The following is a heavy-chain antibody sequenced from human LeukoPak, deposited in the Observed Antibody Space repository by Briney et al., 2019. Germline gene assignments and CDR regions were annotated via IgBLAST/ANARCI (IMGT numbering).Heavy chain of an antibody. V-gene: IGHV3-23*01. Sequence: QAGGSLRLSCAASGFTFSSYGMSWVRQAPGKGLEWVSYIRYSGDSTYYAGSVKGRFTISRDNSKNTLYLQMNSLRAEDTAVYYCAKMLGTPLYYYGLDVWGQGTTVTVSS. D-gene: IGHD3-10*02. J-gene: IGHJ6*02. CDR1: GFTFSSYG. CDR2: IRYSGDST. CDR3: AKMLGTPLYYYGLDV.